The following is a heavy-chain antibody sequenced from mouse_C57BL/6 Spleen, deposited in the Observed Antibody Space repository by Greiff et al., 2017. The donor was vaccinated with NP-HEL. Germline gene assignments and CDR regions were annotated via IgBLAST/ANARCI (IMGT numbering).Heavy chain of an antibody. CDR3: ARSGTWYFDY. Sequence: QVQLQQSGAELVKPGASVKISCKASGYAFSSYWMNWVKQRPGKGLEWIGQIYPGDGDTNYNGKFKGKATLTVDKSSSTAYMELRSLTSEDTAVYYCARSGTWYFDYWGQGTTLTVSS. CDR1: GYAFSSYW. CDR2: IYPGDGDT. D-gene: IGHD4-1*01. J-gene: IGHJ2*01. V-gene: IGHV1-80*01.